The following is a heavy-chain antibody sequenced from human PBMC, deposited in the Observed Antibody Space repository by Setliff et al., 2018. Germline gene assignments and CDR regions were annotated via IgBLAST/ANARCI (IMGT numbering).Heavy chain of an antibody. V-gene: IGHV3-23*01. J-gene: IGHJ5*02. CDR3: AKGRRISYSSGWLNWFDP. D-gene: IGHD6-19*01. CDR1: GFTFSSYA. CDR2: ISGSGGST. Sequence: GGSLRLSCAASGFTFSSYAMSWVRQAPGKGLEWVSAISGSGGSTYYADSVKGRFTISRDNSKNTLYLQMNSLRAEDTAVYYCAKGRRISYSSGWLNWFDPWGQGTLGTVS.